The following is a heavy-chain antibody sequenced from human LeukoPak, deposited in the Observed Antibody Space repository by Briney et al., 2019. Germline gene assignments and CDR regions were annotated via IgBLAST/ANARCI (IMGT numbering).Heavy chain of an antibody. CDR1: GYSISSGYY. V-gene: IGHV4-38-2*02. J-gene: IGHJ4*02. D-gene: IGHD3-22*01. Sequence: PSETLSLTCTVSGYSISSGYYWGWIRQPPGKGLGWIGSIYHSGSTYYNPSLKSRVTISVDTSKNQFSLKLSSVTAADTAVYYCARRAYDSSGYYWDYWGQGTLVTVSS. CDR3: ARRAYDSSGYYWDY. CDR2: IYHSGST.